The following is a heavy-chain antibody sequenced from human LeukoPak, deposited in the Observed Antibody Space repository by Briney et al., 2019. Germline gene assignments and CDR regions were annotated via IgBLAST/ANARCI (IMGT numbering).Heavy chain of an antibody. CDR3: VKDSHYQSTAAAGISSGGFDY. CDR2: ISSNGGST. Sequence: GGSLRLSCSASGFTFSSYAMHWVRQAPGKGLEYVSAISSNGGSTYYADSVKGRFTISRDNSKNTLYLQMSSLRAEDTAVYYCVKDSHYQSTAAAGISSGGFDYWGQGTLVTVSS. D-gene: IGHD6-13*01. V-gene: IGHV3-64D*06. CDR1: GFTFSSYA. J-gene: IGHJ4*02.